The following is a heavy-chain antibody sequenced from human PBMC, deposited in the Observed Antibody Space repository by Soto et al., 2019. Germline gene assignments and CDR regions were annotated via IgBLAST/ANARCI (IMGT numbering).Heavy chain of an antibody. CDR1: YG. CDR3: AKVDVRFLEWLSLDY. CDR2: ISYDGSNK. V-gene: IGHV3-30*18. D-gene: IGHD3-3*01. J-gene: IGHJ4*02. Sequence: YGMHWVRQAPGKGLEWVAVISYDGSNKYYADPVKGRFTITRDKSKDTLYLQMNSLRAEDTAVYYCAKVDVRFLEWLSLDYWGQGALVTVSS.